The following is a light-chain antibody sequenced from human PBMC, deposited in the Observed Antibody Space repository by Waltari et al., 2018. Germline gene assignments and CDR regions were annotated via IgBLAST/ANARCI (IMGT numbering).Light chain of an antibody. CDR2: VNSDGSH. CDR1: SRHSSNL. Sequence: QLVLTHSPSASASLGASVKLTCTLSSRHSSNLIAWLQQQPGKGPRYLMQVNSDGSHRKGDEIPDRFSGSSSGAERYLTISSLQSEDEADYYCETGGHGTWVFGGGTKLTVL. V-gene: IGLV4-69*01. CDR3: ETGGHGTWV. J-gene: IGLJ3*02.